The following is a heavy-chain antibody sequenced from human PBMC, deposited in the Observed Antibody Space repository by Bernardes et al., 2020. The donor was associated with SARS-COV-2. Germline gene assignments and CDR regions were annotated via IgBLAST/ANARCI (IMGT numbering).Heavy chain of an antibody. D-gene: IGHD1-26*01. CDR2: IYYSGNT. Sequence: SETLSLTCSVSGGSIRSSSYYWGWIRQPPGKGLEWIASIYYSGNTFYHPSLKSRVTISIDTYKDQFSLKLRSVTAADTAIYYCAKAIASGTYETIDYWGQGTLVTVSS. CDR1: GGSIRSSSYY. CDR3: AKAIASGTYETIDY. J-gene: IGHJ4*02. V-gene: IGHV4-39*01.